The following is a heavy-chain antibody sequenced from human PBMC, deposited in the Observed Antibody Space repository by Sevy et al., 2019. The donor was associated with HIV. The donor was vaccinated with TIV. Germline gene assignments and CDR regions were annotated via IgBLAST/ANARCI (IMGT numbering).Heavy chain of an antibody. J-gene: IGHJ6*02. CDR2: FDPEDGET. D-gene: IGHD3-3*01. CDR1: GYTPSKLS. Sequence: ASVKVSCMVSGYTPSKLSMHWVRQAPGKGPEWMGGFDPEDGETIYAQKFQGRVIMTEDTSTDTAYMELSSLRSEDTAVYYCATLDFWSDYPLYGMDVWGQGTTVTVSS. CDR3: ATLDFWSDYPLYGMDV. V-gene: IGHV1-24*01.